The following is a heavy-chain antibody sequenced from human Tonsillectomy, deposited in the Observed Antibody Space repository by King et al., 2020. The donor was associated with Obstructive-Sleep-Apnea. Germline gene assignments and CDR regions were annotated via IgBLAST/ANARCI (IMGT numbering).Heavy chain of an antibody. CDR3: AGDYGDYKVDY. CDR1: GGSFGAYY. D-gene: IGHD4-17*01. Sequence: QLQESGPRLVKPWETLSLTCTVSGGSFGAYYWSWIRQPPGRGLEWSGNIHYTGHTNYNPSLKSRITTSVDTSKKQFSLKLRSVSAAEPAVYFCAGDYGDYKVDYWGQGSLVTVSS. J-gene: IGHJ4*01. V-gene: IGHV4-59*01. CDR2: IHYTGHT.